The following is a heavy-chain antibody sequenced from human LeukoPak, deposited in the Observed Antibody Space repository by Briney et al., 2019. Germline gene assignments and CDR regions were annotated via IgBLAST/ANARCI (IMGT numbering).Heavy chain of an antibody. D-gene: IGHD5-18*01. J-gene: IGHJ4*02. CDR2: INPSGGST. CDR1: GYTFTSYY. Sequence: GASVTVSCKASGYTFTSYYMHWVRQAPGQGLEGMGVINPSGGSTSYAQKFQGRVTMTRDTSTSTVYMELSSLRSEDTAVYYCARERYSYGHGGPENLDYWGQGTLVTVSS. CDR3: ARERYSYGHGGPENLDY. V-gene: IGHV1-46*01.